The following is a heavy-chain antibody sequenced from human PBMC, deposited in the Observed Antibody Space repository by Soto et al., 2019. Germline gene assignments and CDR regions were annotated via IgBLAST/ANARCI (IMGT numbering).Heavy chain of an antibody. J-gene: IGHJ1*01. CDR2: ISGSGGGT. V-gene: IGHV3-23*01. CDR3: AKLPVAGWSGYFQH. Sequence: GGSLRLSCAASGFTFSSFAMSWVRQAPGRGLEWVSTISGSGGGTYYADSVKGRFTVSRDNSKNTLYLQMNSLRAEDTAVYYCAKLPVAGWSGYFQHWGQGALVTVSS. D-gene: IGHD6-19*01. CDR1: GFTFSSFA.